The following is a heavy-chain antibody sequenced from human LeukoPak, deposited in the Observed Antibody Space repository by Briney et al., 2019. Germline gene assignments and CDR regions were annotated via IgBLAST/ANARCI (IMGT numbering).Heavy chain of an antibody. CDR2: IYYSGST. D-gene: IGHD6-13*01. Sequence: SETLSLTCSVAGGSISSTNYYWAWIRQPPGKGLEWIGSIYYSGSTYYNPTLKGRVIISVDKSKNQFSLTVSSVTAADRAVYYCASEVVAAGTDYWGQGTLVTVSS. J-gene: IGHJ4*02. V-gene: IGHV4-39*01. CDR1: GGSISSTNYY. CDR3: ASEVVAAGTDY.